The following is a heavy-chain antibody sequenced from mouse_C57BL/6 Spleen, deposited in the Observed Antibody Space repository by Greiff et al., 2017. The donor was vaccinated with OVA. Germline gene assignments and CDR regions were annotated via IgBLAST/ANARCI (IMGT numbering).Heavy chain of an antibody. CDR3: ARRFVATVPHYYAMDY. V-gene: IGHV1-9*01. D-gene: IGHD1-1*01. CDR2: ILPGSGST. Sequence: QVQLQQSGAELMKPGASVKLSCKATGYTFTGYWIEWVKQRPGHGLEWIGEILPGSGSTNYNEKFKGKATFTADTSSNTAYMQLSSLPTEDSAIYYCARRFVATVPHYYAMDYWGQGTSVTVSS. J-gene: IGHJ4*01. CDR1: GYTFTGYW.